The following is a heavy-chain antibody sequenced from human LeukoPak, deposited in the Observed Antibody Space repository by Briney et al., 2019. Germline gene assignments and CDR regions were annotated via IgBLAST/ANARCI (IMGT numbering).Heavy chain of an antibody. CDR1: GFTFGDYS. D-gene: IGHD2-2*01. CDR3: TRDPDCSSISCHGYFDY. Sequence: GRSLRLSCTASGFTFGDYSMSWVRQAPGKGLEWVGFIRSKTFGGTTEYAASVKGRFTISGDDSKSIAYLQMNSLKTEDTAVYYCTRDPDCSSISCHGYFDYWGQGTLVTVSS. J-gene: IGHJ4*02. V-gene: IGHV3-49*04. CDR2: IRSKTFGGTT.